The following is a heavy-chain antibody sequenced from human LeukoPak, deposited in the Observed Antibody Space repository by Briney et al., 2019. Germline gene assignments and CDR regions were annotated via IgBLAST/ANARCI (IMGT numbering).Heavy chain of an antibody. CDR3: ARELGGGHFDY. CDR2: INPSGDNT. J-gene: IGHJ4*02. CDR1: GYTFTSDF. V-gene: IGHV1-46*01. Sequence: GASVTVSCKASGYTFTSDFIHWVRQASGQGLEWMGAINPSGDNTWYAQKFQGRVTMTRDTSSNTVYLELISLRSEDTAVYYCARELGGGHFDYWGQGALVTVSS. D-gene: IGHD2-15*01.